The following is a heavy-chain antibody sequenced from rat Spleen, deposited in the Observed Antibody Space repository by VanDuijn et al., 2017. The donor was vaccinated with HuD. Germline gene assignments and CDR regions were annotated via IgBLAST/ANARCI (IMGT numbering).Heavy chain of an antibody. CDR3: ARRHYGYTDYFDY. Sequence: EVRLVESDGGLVQPGRSLKLSCVASGFTLSDHFMAWVRQAPTKGLEWVATITNSGGNTYYPDSVKGRFTVSRDNAQNTLYLQMNSLRSEDTATYYCARRHYGYTDYFDYWGQGVMVTVSS. CDR1: GFTLSDHF. J-gene: IGHJ2*01. D-gene: IGHD1-9*01. CDR2: ITNSGGNT. V-gene: IGHV5-25*01.